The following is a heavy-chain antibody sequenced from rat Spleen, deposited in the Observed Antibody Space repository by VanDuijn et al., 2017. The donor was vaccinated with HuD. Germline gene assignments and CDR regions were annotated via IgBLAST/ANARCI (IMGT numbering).Heavy chain of an antibody. CDR2: ISYDGSIT. Sequence: EVQLVESGGGLVQPGRSLKLSCAASGFTFSNYDMAWVRQAPKKGLEWVATISYDGSITYYRDSVKGRFTISRDYAKNTLYLQMDSLRSEDSATYYCATDGYYDGTYYSVYVMDAWGQGASVTVSS. CDR1: GFTFSNYD. J-gene: IGHJ4*01. V-gene: IGHV5-7*01. D-gene: IGHD1-12*02. CDR3: ATDGYYDGTYYSVYVMDA.